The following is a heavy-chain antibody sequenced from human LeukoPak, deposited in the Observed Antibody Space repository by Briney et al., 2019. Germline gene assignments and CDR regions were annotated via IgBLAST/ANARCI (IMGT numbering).Heavy chain of an antibody. CDR1: GHTFTGYY. CDR2: INPNSGGT. CDR3: AREITMVRGVIITFDY. Sequence: ASVKVSCKASGHTFTGYYMHWVRQAPGQGLEWMGWINPNSGGTNYAQKFQGRVTMTRDTSISTAYMELSRLRSDDTAVYYCAREITMVRGVIITFDYWGQGTLVTVSS. D-gene: IGHD3-10*01. V-gene: IGHV1-2*02. J-gene: IGHJ4*02.